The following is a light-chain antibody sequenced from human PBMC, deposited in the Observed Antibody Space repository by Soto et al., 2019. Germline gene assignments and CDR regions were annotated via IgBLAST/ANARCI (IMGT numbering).Light chain of an antibody. CDR2: EAT. V-gene: IGLV2-14*01. J-gene: IGLJ1*01. CDR3: KSYTSASFYV. CDR1: TSDIAGYNY. Sequence: LAQPACVSGSPGQWITISCTGTTSDIAGYNYVSWYQQHPGKAPKLLIYEATSRASGVSHRFSGSKSGNTASLTISGLQAEDEAEYYCKSYTSASFYVFGTGTKVTVL.